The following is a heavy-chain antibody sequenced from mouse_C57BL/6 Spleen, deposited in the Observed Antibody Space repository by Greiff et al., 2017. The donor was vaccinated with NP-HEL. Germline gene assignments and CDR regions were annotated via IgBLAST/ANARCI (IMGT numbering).Heavy chain of an antibody. CDR2: INYDGSST. J-gene: IGHJ4*01. CDR1: GFTFSDYY. CDR3: ARDGDDYYAMDY. V-gene: IGHV5-16*01. Sequence: EVKLVESEGGLVQPGRSMKLSCTASGFTFSDYYMAWVRQVPEKGLEWVANINYDGSSTYYLDSLKSRFIISRDNAKNILYLQMSSLKSEDTATYYCARDGDDYYAMDYWGQGTSVTVSS.